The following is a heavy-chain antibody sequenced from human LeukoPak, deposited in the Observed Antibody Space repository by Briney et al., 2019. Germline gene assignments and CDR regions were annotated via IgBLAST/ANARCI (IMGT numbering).Heavy chain of an antibody. Sequence: SETLSLTCAVYGGSFSGYYWSWIRQPPGKGLEWIGEINHSGSTNYNPSLKSRVTISVDTSKNQFSLKLSSVTAADTAVYYCARERQIVRGVPRGYRWFDPWGQGTLVTVSS. CDR1: GGSFSGYY. J-gene: IGHJ5*02. D-gene: IGHD3-10*01. V-gene: IGHV4-34*01. CDR2: INHSGST. CDR3: ARERQIVRGVPRGYRWFDP.